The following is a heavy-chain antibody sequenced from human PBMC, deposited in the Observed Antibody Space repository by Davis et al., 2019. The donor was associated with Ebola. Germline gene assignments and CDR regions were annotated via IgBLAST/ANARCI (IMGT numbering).Heavy chain of an antibody. CDR3: TREASPDFWSGYYYYYGMDV. V-gene: IGHV1-18*03. D-gene: IGHD3-3*01. Sequence: AASVKVSCKASGYTFTSYGISWVRQAPGQGLEWMGWISAYNSNTNYAQKLQGRVTMTTDTSTSTAYMELRSLRSDDMAVYYCTREASPDFWSGYYYYYGMDVWGKGTTVTVSS. CDR1: GYTFTSYG. J-gene: IGHJ6*04. CDR2: ISAYNSNT.